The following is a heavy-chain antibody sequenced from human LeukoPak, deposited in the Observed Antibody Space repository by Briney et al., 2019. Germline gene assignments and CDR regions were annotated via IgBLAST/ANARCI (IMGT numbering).Heavy chain of an antibody. CDR1: GGTFSSYA. CDR2: IIPIFGTA. V-gene: IGHV1-69*13. CDR3: ARELRDTSGYYLAPFEY. D-gene: IGHD3-22*01. Sequence: SVKVSCKASGGTFSSYAISWVRQAPGQGLEWMGGIIPIFGTANYAQKFRGRVTITADESTTTAYMELGSLRSEDTAVYYCARELRDTSGYYLAPFEYWGQGTLVTVSS. J-gene: IGHJ4*02.